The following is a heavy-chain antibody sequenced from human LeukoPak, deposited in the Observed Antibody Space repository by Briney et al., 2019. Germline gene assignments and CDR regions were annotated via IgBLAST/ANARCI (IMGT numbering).Heavy chain of an antibody. CDR3: AKVDYLDY. CDR1: GFTLSTYG. CDR2: VRFDGRTK. Sequence: GGSLRLSCAASGFTLSTYGMHWVRQAPGKGLEWVAFVRFDGRTKHYAASVKGRFTISRDESKNTQYLQMNSLRADDTAVYYCAKVDYLDYWGQGTLVTVSP. J-gene: IGHJ4*02. V-gene: IGHV3-30*02.